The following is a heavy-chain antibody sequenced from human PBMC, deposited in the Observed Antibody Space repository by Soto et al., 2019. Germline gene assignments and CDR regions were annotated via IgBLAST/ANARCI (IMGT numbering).Heavy chain of an antibody. CDR3: ARDERDSCSGGDCFYFDY. D-gene: IGHD2-21*02. Sequence: GASGKVSCKASGYTFTYYGISWLRQAPGQGLEWLGWISTYSGDTNSAPRLQGRLTMSTDTSTSTAYMELRSLTSDDTAVYYCARDERDSCSGGDCFYFDYWGQGTLVTVSS. V-gene: IGHV1-18*04. CDR2: ISTYSGDT. J-gene: IGHJ4*02. CDR1: GYTFTYYG.